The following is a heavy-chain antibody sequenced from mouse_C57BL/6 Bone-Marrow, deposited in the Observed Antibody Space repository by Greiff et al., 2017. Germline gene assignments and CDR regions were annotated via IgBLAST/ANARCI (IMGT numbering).Heavy chain of an antibody. CDR2: IYPGSGNT. CDR1: GYTFTDYY. J-gene: IGHJ2*01. CDR3: ARGRLHLFDY. D-gene: IGHD3-2*02. V-gene: IGHV1-76*01. Sequence: QVQLKESGAELVRPGASVKLSCKASGYTFTDYYINWVKQRPGQGLEWIARIYPGSGNTYYNEKFKGKATLTAEKSSSTAYMQLSSLTSEDSAVYFCARGRLHLFDYWGQGTTLTVSS.